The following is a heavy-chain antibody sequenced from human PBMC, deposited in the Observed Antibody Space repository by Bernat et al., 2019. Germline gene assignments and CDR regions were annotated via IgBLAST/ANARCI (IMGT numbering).Heavy chain of an antibody. V-gene: IGHV1-69*01. D-gene: IGHD3-10*01. J-gene: IGHJ4*02. Sequence: QVQLVQSGAEVKKPGSSVKVSCKASGGTFSSYAISWVRQAPGQGLEWMGGIIPIFGTANYAQKFQGRITITADESTSTAYMELSSLRSEDTAVYYCARSESSLMVQGVAFDYWGQGTLVTVSS. CDR2: IIPIFGTA. CDR3: ARSESSLMVQGVAFDY. CDR1: GGTFSSYA.